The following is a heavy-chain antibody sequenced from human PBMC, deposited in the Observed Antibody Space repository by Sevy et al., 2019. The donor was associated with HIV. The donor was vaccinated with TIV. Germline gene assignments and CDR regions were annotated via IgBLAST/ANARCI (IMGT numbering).Heavy chain of an antibody. J-gene: IGHJ4*02. D-gene: IGHD3-22*01. CDR1: GYTLTGFS. CDR2: FDPEDGET. CDR3: ATTKDYYDSSGYPFDY. V-gene: IGHV1-24*01. Sequence: ASVKVSCKVTGYTLTGFSMHWVRQTPGKELEWMGTFDPEDGETIYAQKFQGRVIMTEDTSADTAHMDLSSLTSEDTAVYYCATTKDYYDSSGYPFDYWGQGTLVTVSS.